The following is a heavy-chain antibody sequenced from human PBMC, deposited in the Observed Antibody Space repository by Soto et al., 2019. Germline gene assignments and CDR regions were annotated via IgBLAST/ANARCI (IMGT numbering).Heavy chain of an antibody. CDR2: ISAGNGDT. J-gene: IGHJ4*01. CDR3: ASRPGSERWRVLDY. CDR1: GYSFTRYP. V-gene: IGHV1-3*01. D-gene: IGHD6-19*01. Sequence: QVQLVQSGAEVKEPGASVKVSCKASGYSFTRYPIHWVRQAPGQRPEWMGWISAGNGDTEYSQSFQGRVTITRDTSAKTAYMELTDLRSDDTAVYYCASRPGSERWRVLDYWGQGTLVTVSS.